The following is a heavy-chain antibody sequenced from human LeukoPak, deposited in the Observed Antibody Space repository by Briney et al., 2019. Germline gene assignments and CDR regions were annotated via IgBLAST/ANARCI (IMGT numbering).Heavy chain of an antibody. J-gene: IGHJ4*02. V-gene: IGHV3-30*02. CDR2: IWSDGNEK. CDR1: GFSFSTYG. Sequence: PGGSLRLSCAASGFSFSTYGMHWVCQAPGKGLEWVTLIWSDGNEKYYADSVKGRFTISRDNSKSTLLLQMNSLRGEDTAVYYCSQERDRRGYFDYWGQGTLVTVSS. D-gene: IGHD2-15*01. CDR3: SQERDRRGYFDY.